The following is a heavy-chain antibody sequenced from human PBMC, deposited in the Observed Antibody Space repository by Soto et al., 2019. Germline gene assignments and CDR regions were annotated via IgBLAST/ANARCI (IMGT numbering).Heavy chain of an antibody. CDR1: GYDFTAYD. CDR2: MNPINGAT. CDR3: GRGPSPRAPAGGTPYYYAMDV. J-gene: IGHJ6*02. V-gene: IGHV1-8*02. Sequence: ASVKVSFKASGYDFTAYDINWVRQASGQGLEWMGWMNPINGATGSARRFQGRVSMTRNTATATAYLELTSLRSDDSAVYFCGRGPSPRAPAGGTPYYYAMDVWGQGTKVTVSS. D-gene: IGHD2-2*01.